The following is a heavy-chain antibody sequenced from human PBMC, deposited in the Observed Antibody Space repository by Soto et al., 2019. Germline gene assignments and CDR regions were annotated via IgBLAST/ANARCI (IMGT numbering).Heavy chain of an antibody. CDR3: ARWDWGGYYFDY. Sequence: VGSLRLSCAASGFTFSTYWMGWVRRAPGKGLERVANIKQDGREKYYVDSVKGRFTISRDNAKNSLYLQMNSLGAEDTAVYYCARWDWGGYYFDYWGQGTLVTVSS. D-gene: IGHD7-27*01. CDR2: IKQDGREK. V-gene: IGHV3-7*01. CDR1: GFTFSTYW. J-gene: IGHJ4*02.